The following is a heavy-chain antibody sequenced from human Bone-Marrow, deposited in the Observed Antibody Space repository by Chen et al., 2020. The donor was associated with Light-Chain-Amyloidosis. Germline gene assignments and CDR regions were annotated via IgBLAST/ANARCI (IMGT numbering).Heavy chain of an antibody. Sequence: EVQLEQSGPEVKKPGESLKISCKGAGYTFPNYWIGWVRQMPVKGLEWMGVIYPDDTDAGYSPSFEGQVTISADKSITTAYLQWRSLKASDTAMYYCARRRDGYNFDYWGQVTLVTVSS. CDR1: GYTFPNYW. J-gene: IGHJ4*02. D-gene: IGHD5-12*01. V-gene: IGHV5-51*01. CDR2: IYPDDTDA. CDR3: ARRRDGYNFDY.